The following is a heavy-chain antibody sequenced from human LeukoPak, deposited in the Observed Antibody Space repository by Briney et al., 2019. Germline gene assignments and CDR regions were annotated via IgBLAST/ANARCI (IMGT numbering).Heavy chain of an antibody. CDR1: GVSISSGGYS. J-gene: IGHJ3*02. CDR2: IYHSGST. V-gene: IGHV4-30-2*01. CDR3: ASVVTAMALDAFDI. Sequence: SQTLSLTCAVSGVSISSGGYSWSWIRQPPGKGLEWIGYIYHSGSTYYNPSLKSRVTISVDRSKNQFSLKLSSVTAADTAVYYCASVVTAMALDAFDIWGQGTMVTVSS. D-gene: IGHD5-18*01.